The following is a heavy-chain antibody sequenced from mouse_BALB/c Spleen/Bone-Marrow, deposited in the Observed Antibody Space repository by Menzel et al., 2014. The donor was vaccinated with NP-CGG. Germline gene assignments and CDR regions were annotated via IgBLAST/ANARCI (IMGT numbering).Heavy chain of an antibody. D-gene: IGHD2-3*01. Sequence: DVKLVESGGDLVKPGGSLKLSCAASGFTFSNYGMSWVRQTPDKRLEWVATISSGGSYTYYPDSVKGRFTISRDNAKNTLYLQMSSLKCEDTAMYYCARRDGGPMDYWGQGTSVTVSS. CDR2: ISSGGSYT. CDR3: ARRDGGPMDY. V-gene: IGHV5-6*02. J-gene: IGHJ4*01. CDR1: GFTFSNYG.